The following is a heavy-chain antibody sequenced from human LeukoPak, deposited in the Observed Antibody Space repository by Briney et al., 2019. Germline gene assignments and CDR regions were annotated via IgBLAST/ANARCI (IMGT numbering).Heavy chain of an antibody. CDR1: GDSINSLDL. CDR2: MYLSGTT. Sequence: SETLSLTCTVSGDSINSLDLWSWVRQPPGKGLEWIGVMYLSGTTHSNPSVKSRVTISIDKSKNQFFLNLSSVTAADTAVYYCAGLVGRYSSGLYYYYFDYWGQGTLVTVSS. J-gene: IGHJ4*02. V-gene: IGHV4-4*02. CDR3: AGLVGRYSSGLYYYYFDY. D-gene: IGHD3-22*01.